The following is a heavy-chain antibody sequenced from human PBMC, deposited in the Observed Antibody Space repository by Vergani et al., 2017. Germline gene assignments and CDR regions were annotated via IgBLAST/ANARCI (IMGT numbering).Heavy chain of an antibody. CDR1: GLTSSSYW. D-gene: IGHD4-17*01. J-gene: IGHJ6*03. CDR3: AADSAVPGTTWVLDYYMNV. V-gene: IGHV3-7*01. Sequence: EVQLVGSGGGLVKPGGSLRLSCAASGLTSSSYWMSWVRQAPGKGLEWVANIKQDGSEKYYVEYVKGRFTISRDDAKNYLYLQMNSLRAEDTSVYYCAADSAVPGTTWVLDYYMNVWGEGTTFIFSS. CDR2: IKQDGSEK.